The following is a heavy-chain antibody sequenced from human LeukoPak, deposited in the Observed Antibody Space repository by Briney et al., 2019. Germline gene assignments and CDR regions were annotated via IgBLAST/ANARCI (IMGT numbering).Heavy chain of an antibody. V-gene: IGHV3-48*03. D-gene: IGHD4-11*01. CDR3: ARAYSNYDFDY. Sequence: HPGGSLRLSCAASGFTFSSYEMNWVRQAPGKGLEWVSYISSSGSTIYYADSVKGRFTISRDNAKNSLYLQMNSLRAEDTAVYYCARAYSNYDFDYWGQGTLVTVSS. CDR1: GFTFSSYE. J-gene: IGHJ4*02. CDR2: ISSSGSTI.